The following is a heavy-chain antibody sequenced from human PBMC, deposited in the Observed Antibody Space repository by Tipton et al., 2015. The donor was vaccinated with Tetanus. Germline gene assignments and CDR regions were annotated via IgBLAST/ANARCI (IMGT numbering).Heavy chain of an antibody. CDR3: ARDSYVTGTTSHFDF. CDR1: GGTFNSYA. D-gene: IGHD1-7*01. CDR2: IFPQFGTS. Sequence: GAEVKKPGSSVRVSCKTSGGTFNSYAVSWVRQAPGQGLEWMGGIFPQFGTSNYAPKFQDRVTMTADTSTGTVYMDLSSLRSDDTAVYYCARDSYVTGTTSHFDFWGQGSLVNVSS. J-gene: IGHJ4*02. V-gene: IGHV1-69*06.